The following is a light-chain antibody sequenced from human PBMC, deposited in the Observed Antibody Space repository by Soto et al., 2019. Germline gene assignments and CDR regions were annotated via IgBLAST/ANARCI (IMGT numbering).Light chain of an antibody. V-gene: IGKV3-20*01. J-gene: IGKJ2*01. CDR2: GAS. Sequence: EIVLTQSPGTLSLSPGERATLSCRASQSVSGSYLAWYQQKPGQAPRLLIYGASSTATGIPDRFSGSGSGTNFTLPITRLEPEDFAVYYCQQYGSSPPNTFGQGTKLEIK. CDR3: QQYGSSPPNT. CDR1: QSVSGSY.